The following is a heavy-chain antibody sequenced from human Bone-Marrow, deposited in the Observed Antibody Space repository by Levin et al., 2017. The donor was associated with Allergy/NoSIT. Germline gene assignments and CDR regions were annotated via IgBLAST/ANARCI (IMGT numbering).Heavy chain of an antibody. Sequence: SETLSLTCAVYGGSFSGYYWSWIRQPPGKGLEWIGEINHSGSTNYNPSLKSRVTISVDTSKNQFSLKLSSVTAADTAVYYCARASYGDPEGIDYWGQGTLVTVSS. D-gene: IGHD4-17*01. CDR3: ARASYGDPEGIDY. CDR2: INHSGST. V-gene: IGHV4-34*01. J-gene: IGHJ4*02. CDR1: GGSFSGYY.